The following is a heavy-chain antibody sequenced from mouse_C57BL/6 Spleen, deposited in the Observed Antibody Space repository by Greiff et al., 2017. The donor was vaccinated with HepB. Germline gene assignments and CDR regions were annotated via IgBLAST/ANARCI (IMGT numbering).Heavy chain of an antibody. CDR1: GFSLTSYA. D-gene: IGHD1-1*01. V-gene: IGHV2-9-1*01. CDR2: IWTGGGT. J-gene: IGHJ3*01. Sequence: VKLMESGPGLVAPSQRLSITCTVSGFSLTSYAISWVRQPPGKGLEWLGVIWTGGGTNYNSALKSRLSISKDNSKSQVFLKMNSLQTDDTARYYCARNQGSSYAWFAYWGQGTLVTVSA. CDR3: ARNQGSSYAWFAY.